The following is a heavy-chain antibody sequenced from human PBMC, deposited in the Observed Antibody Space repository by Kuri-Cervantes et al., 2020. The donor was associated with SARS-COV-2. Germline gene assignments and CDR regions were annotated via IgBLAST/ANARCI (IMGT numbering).Heavy chain of an antibody. V-gene: IGHV3-21*01. J-gene: IGHJ4*02. D-gene: IGHD1-26*01. CDR3: ARDYGSYRTVAFDY. CDR1: GFTFSSYS. Sequence: ETLSLTCAASGFTFSSYSMNWVRQAPGKGLEWVSSISSSSSYIYYADSVKGRFTISRGNAKNSLYLQMNSLRAEDTAVYYCARDYGSYRTVAFDYWGQGTLVTVSS. CDR2: ISSSSSYI.